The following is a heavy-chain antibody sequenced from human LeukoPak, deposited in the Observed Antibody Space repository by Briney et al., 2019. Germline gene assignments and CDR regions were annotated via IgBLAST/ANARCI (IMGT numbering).Heavy chain of an antibody. CDR2: ISGDGGST. V-gene: IGHV3-43*02. D-gene: IGHD3-10*01. J-gene: IGHJ4*02. CDR3: AKDILGYGSGNNY. CDR1: GFTVSSNY. Sequence: PGGSLRLSCAASGFTVSSNYMSWVRQAPGKGLEWVSLISGDGGSTYYADSVKGRFTISRDNSKNSLYLQMNSLRTEDTALYYCAKDILGYGSGNNYWGQGTLVTVSS.